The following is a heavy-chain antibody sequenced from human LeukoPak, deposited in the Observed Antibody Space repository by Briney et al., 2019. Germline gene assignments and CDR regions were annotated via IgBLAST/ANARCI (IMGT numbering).Heavy chain of an antibody. Sequence: PSETLSLTCAVSGDSISTTIWWSWVRQAPGKGLEWIGEIHHNESPSYNPSLKNRVTILVDKSKNEVSLKVNSVTAADTAVYYCARTLGRRSRPNYNIGGPYSMDVWGQGTTVTVS. CDR1: GDSISTTIW. CDR2: IHHNESP. D-gene: IGHD3-10*01. CDR3: ARTLGRRSRPNYNIGGPYSMDV. J-gene: IGHJ6*03. V-gene: IGHV4-4*02.